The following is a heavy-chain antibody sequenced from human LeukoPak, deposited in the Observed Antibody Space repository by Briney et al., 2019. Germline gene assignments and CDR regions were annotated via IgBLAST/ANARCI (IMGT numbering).Heavy chain of an antibody. CDR1: GGSISSSSYY. CDR2: IYYSGST. CDR3: ARDNWNYLSRWFDP. D-gene: IGHD1-7*01. Sequence: SETLSLTCTVSGGSISSSSYYWGWIRQPPGKGLEWIGSIYYSGSTYYNPPLKSRVTISVDTSKNQFSLKLSSVTAADTAVYYCARDNWNYLSRWFDPWGQGTLVTVSS. J-gene: IGHJ5*02. V-gene: IGHV4-39*07.